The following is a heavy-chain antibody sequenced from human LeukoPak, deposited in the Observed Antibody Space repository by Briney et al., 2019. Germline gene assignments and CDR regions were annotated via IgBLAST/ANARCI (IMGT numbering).Heavy chain of an antibody. J-gene: IGHJ4*02. Sequence: ASVKVSCKASGYTFTSYDINWVRQATGQGLEWMGWMNPNSGNTGYAQKFQGRVTMTRNTSISTAYMELNSLRAEDTAVYYCAREGGPFSSSGGYDDDYGGQGPLVTVSS. V-gene: IGHV1-8*01. D-gene: IGHD6-13*01. CDR1: GYTFTSYD. CDR3: AREGGPFSSSGGYDDDY. CDR2: MNPNSGNT.